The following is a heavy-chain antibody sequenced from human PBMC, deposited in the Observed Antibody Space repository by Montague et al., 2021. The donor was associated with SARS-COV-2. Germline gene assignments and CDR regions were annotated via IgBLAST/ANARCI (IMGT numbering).Heavy chain of an antibody. CDR1: GGSTSCISYY. CDR3: ARHRNSGDHSLDYCFDP. V-gene: IGHV4-39*01. D-gene: IGHD3/OR15-3a*01. CDR2: IYYSGTT. Sequence: SETLSLTCTVSGGSTSCISYYWGWIRQSPGKGLDWIGTIYYSGTTYYNPSLESRLTVSLDTSKNQFSLKLTSVTAADTAVYYCARHRNSGDHSLDYCFDPWGQGTPVTVSS. J-gene: IGHJ5*02.